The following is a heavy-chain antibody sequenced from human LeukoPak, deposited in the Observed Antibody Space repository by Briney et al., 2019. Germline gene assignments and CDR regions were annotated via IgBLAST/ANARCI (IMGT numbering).Heavy chain of an antibody. J-gene: IGHJ4*02. CDR3: ARSLFRIAARPHFDY. D-gene: IGHD6-6*01. V-gene: IGHV4-39*02. Sequence: SSETLSLTCTVSGDSLNSSTYYWGWVRQPPGKGLEYIGSVFYSGNSYYNPTLKGRVTLSMDTSKNHFSLRLSSVTAADTAVYYCARSLFRIAARPHFDYWGRGTLVTVSS. CDR1: GDSLNSSTYY. CDR2: VFYSGNS.